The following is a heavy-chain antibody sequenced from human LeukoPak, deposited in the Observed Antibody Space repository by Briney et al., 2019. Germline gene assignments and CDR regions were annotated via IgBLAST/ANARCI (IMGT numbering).Heavy chain of an antibody. CDR3: AKYTSVKYYYGSGSYYNLGY. Sequence: GGSLRLSCAASGFTFSSDAMSWVRQAPGKGLEWVSAISGSGGSTYYADSVKGRFTISRDNSKNTLYLQMNSLRAEDTAVYYCAKYTSVKYYYGSGSYYNLGYWGQGTLVTVSS. D-gene: IGHD3-10*01. V-gene: IGHV3-23*01. CDR1: GFTFSSDA. J-gene: IGHJ4*02. CDR2: ISGSGGST.